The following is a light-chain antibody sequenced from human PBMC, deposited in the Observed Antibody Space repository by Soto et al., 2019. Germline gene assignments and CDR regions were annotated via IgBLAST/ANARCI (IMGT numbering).Light chain of an antibody. CDR2: GAS. CDR3: QQYNNWPPWT. V-gene: IGKV3-15*01. Sequence: ERVMTQSPATLSLSPGGRATLSCRASQSVSSNLAWYQQKPGQAPRLLIYGASTRATGIPARFSGSGSGTDFTLTIARLEPEDAAVYYCQQYNNWPPWTFGQGTKVDIK. CDR1: QSVSSN. J-gene: IGKJ1*01.